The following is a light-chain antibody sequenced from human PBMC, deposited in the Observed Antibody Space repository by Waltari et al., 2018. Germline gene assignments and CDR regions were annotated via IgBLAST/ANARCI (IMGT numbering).Light chain of an antibody. CDR1: SSDVGGYDF. J-gene: IGLJ1*01. Sequence: QSAPTQPASLSGSPGQSITIPCTGTSSDVGGYDFVSWHQQYPGKAPKVMIYGVNNRPSGVSNRFSGSKSGNTASLIISGLQADDEADYYCSSYTTSGTLVFGTGTKVTVL. CDR2: GVN. V-gene: IGLV2-14*01. CDR3: SSYTTSGTLV.